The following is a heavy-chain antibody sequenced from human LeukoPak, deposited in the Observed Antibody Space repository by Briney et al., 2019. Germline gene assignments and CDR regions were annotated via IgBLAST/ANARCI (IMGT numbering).Heavy chain of an antibody. J-gene: IGHJ5*02. D-gene: IGHD3-3*01. Sequence: SVKVSCKASGGTFSSYAISWVRQAPGQGLEWMGGIIPILGTANYAQKFQGRVTITTDESTSTAYMELSSLRSEDTAVYYCARDLLYYDFWSVYYTGFNWFDPWGQGTLVTVSS. V-gene: IGHV1-69*05. CDR1: GGTFSSYA. CDR3: ARDLLYYDFWSVYYTGFNWFDP. CDR2: IIPILGTA.